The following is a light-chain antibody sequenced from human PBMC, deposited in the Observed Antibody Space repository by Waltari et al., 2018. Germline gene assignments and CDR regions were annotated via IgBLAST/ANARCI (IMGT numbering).Light chain of an antibody. CDR2: AAS. V-gene: IGKV1-12*01. Sequence: DIQMNQSPSSVSASVGDRVTITCRTSQGFSSWLAWYQQKPGKAPKLLIYAASTLQSGVPSGFSGSGSGTHFTLTISSLQPEDIATYYCQQAYSLPRTFGQGTTVEIK. J-gene: IGKJ1*01. CDR3: QQAYSLPRT. CDR1: QGFSSW.